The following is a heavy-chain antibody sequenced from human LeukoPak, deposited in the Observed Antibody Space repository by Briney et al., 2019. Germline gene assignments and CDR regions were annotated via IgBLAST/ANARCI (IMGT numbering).Heavy chain of an antibody. D-gene: IGHD6-13*01. CDR3: ARDRNTAAGNFYGMDV. CDR2: IRSSGSTI. J-gene: IGHJ6*02. Sequence: GGSLRLSCAASGFTFSRSSMNWVRQAPGEGLEWVSYIRSSGSTIYYADSVKGRFTISRDNAKNSLYLQMNSLRAEDTAVYYCARDRNTAAGNFYGMDVWGQGTTVTVSS. CDR1: GFTFSRSS. V-gene: IGHV3-48*04.